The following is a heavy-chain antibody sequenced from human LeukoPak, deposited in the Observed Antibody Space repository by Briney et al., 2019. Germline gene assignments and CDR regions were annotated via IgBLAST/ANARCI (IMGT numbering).Heavy chain of an antibody. CDR1: GFTFSSNA. CDR2: ITGNGGRT. V-gene: IGHV3-23*01. CDR3: AKDAVAPGSGGDYFDY. Sequence: PGGSLRLSCAASGFTFSSNAMTWVRQAPGKGLEWVSVITGNGGRTYYADSVKGRFTISRDNSKSTLSLQLNSLRAEDTAVYYCAKDAVAPGSGGDYFDYWGQGTLVTVSS. J-gene: IGHJ4*02. D-gene: IGHD3-10*01.